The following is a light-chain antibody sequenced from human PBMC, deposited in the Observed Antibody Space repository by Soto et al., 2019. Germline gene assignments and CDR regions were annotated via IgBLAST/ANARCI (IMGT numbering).Light chain of an antibody. V-gene: IGKV3-20*01. J-gene: IGKJ4*01. CDR3: QQYGKSPLT. Sequence: EIVLTRSPGTLSLSPGERATLSCRASQSGSGSYLAWYQQKPGQAPRLLISGASRRATGIPDRFSGSGSGTDFTLTISSLEPEDFAVYYCQQYGKSPLTFGGGTKVDI. CDR2: GAS. CDR1: QSGSGSY.